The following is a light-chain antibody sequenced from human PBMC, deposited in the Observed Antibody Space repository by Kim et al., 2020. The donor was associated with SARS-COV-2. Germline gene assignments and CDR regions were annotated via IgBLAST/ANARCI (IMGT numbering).Light chain of an antibody. V-gene: IGKV1-5*01. Sequence: VGDRVTITDRVSHHISSWLDWYQQKPGKATKLLIYDASSLESGVPTRFSGSGSGTEFTLTISSLQPDDFATYSCQQYSSSSTYTFGQGTKLEI. CDR1: HHISSW. J-gene: IGKJ2*01. CDR3: QQYSSSSTYT. CDR2: DAS.